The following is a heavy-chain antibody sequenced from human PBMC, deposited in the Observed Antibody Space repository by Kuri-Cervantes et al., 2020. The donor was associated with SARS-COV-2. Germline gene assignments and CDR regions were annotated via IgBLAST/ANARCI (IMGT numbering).Heavy chain of an antibody. D-gene: IGHD3-3*01. CDR1: GGSISSSSYY. J-gene: IGHJ5*02. V-gene: IGHV4-39*01. Sequence: SETLSLTCTVSGGSISSSSYYWGWIRQPPGKGLEWIGSIYYSGSTYYNPSLKSRVTISLDTSKNQFSLKLSSVTAADTAVYSCVKGGARITNSGVVIANWFDPWGQGTPVTVSS. CDR3: VKGGARITNSGVVIANWFDP. CDR2: IYYSGST.